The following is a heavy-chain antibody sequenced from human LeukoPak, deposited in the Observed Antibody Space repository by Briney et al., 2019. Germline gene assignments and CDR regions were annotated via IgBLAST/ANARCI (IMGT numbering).Heavy chain of an antibody. CDR1: GVSISAYY. Sequence: SETLSLTCSVSGVSISAYYWSWIRQPAGKGLEWIGRIYPGESIYASENTNYNPSLKSRVSMSGDTSKNQVSLRLRSVTAADTAVYYCARDPTTVTTIFDSWGQGTLVTVSS. V-gene: IGHV4-4*07. CDR3: ARDPTTVTTIFDS. D-gene: IGHD4-17*01. CDR2: IYPGESIYASENT. J-gene: IGHJ4*02.